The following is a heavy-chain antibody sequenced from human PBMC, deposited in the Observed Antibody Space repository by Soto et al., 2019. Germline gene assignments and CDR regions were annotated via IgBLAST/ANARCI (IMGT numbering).Heavy chain of an antibody. V-gene: IGHV1-69*12. CDR2: IISIFGTA. CDR3: ASHSGSSPEGRYYYGMDV. J-gene: IGHJ6*02. CDR1: GGTFSSYA. Sequence: QVQLVQSGAEVKKPGSSVKVSCKASGGTFSSYAISWVRQAPGQGLEWMGGIISIFGTADYAQKFQGRVTITADESTSTAYMELSSPRSEDTAVYYCASHSGSSPEGRYYYGMDVWGQGTTVTVSS. D-gene: IGHD1-26*01.